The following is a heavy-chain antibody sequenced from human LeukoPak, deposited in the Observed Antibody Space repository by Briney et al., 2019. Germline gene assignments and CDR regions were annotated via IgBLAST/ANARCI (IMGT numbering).Heavy chain of an antibody. J-gene: IGHJ4*02. Sequence: SETLSLTCTVSGGSISSGGYYWSWIRQPPGKGLEWIGYIYHSGSTYYNPSLKSRVTISVDRSKNQFSLKLSSVTAADTAVYYCARSGSLLRFLEQEVTWGQGTLVTVSS. D-gene: IGHD3-3*01. V-gene: IGHV4-30-2*01. CDR2: IYHSGST. CDR3: ARSGSLLRFLEQEVT. CDR1: GGSISSGGYY.